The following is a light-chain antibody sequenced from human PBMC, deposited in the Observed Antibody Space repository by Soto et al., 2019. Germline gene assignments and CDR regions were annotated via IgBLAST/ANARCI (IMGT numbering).Light chain of an antibody. Sequence: DIVMTQSPDSLAVSLGERSTINCKSRHIVLYSSNNKTYLAWYQQTQGQPPKLXSYWASTRESGVPDRFSGSGSGTDFTLTISSLKAEDVEVYYCQQYYSTPLTFGGGTKVDIK. CDR2: WAS. CDR1: HIVLYSSNNKTY. J-gene: IGKJ4*01. CDR3: QQYYSTPLT. V-gene: IGKV4-1*01.